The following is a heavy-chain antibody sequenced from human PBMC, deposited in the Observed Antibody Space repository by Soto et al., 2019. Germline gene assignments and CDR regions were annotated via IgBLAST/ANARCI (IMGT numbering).Heavy chain of an antibody. CDR2: VNPKRGGT. J-gene: IGHJ2*01. D-gene: IGHD3-10*01. V-gene: IGHV1-2*02. Sequence: QVQLVQSGAEVKKPGASVKVSCKTYGYRFSDYFLHWVRQAPGQGPEWMGFVNPKRGGTEYAQKFPGRVNMPRDTYISKVYMERNNLNYDDTAVYEWAIDSVIPGQFGDFDIWGSGTLFNVSS. CDR3: AIDSVIPGQFGDFDI. CDR1: GYRFSDYF.